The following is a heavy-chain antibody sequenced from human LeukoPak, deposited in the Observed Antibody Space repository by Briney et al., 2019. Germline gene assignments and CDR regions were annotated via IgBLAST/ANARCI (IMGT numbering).Heavy chain of an antibody. D-gene: IGHD1-26*01. CDR3: AKWEAPDGGSYPGFDY. CDR1: GFTFSSYA. Sequence: PGGSLRLSCAASGFTFSSYAMSWVRQAPGKGLEWVSAISGSGGSTYYADSVKGRFTISRDNTKNTLYLQMNSLRAEDTAVYYCAKWEAPDGGSYPGFDYWGQGTLVTVSS. V-gene: IGHV3-23*01. J-gene: IGHJ4*02. CDR2: ISGSGGST.